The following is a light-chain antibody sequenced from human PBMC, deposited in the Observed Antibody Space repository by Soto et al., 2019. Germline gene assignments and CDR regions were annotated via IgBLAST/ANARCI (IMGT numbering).Light chain of an antibody. CDR3: SSYTTSSTVV. J-gene: IGLJ2*01. Sequence: QSALTQPASVSGSPGQSITISCTGSSSDVGGYNYVSWYQQHYPGKAPKLMIYDVSNRPSGVSNRFSGSKSGNTASLTISGLQAEDEADYYCSSYTTSSTVVFGGGTKVTVL. CDR2: DVS. CDR1: SSDVGGYNY. V-gene: IGLV2-14*03.